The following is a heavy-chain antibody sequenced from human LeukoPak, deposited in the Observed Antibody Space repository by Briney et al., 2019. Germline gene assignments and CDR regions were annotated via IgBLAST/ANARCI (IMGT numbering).Heavy chain of an antibody. CDR2: IYTSGST. Sequence: SETLSLTCTVSGGSISSGDYYWSWIRQPAGKGLEWIGRIYTSGSTNYNPSLKSRVTMSVDTSKNQFSLKLSSVTAADTAVYYCAREFYGSYRSYWYFDLWGRGTLVTVSS. CDR3: AREFYGSYRSYWYFDL. CDR1: GGSISSGDYY. V-gene: IGHV4-61*02. J-gene: IGHJ2*01. D-gene: IGHD1-26*01.